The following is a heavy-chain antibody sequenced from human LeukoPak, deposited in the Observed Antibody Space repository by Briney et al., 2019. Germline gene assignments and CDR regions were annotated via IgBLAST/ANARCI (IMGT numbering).Heavy chain of an antibody. J-gene: IGHJ5*02. Sequence: ASVKVSCKASGYTFTSYVMHWARQAPGQRLEWMGCINDGNGNTKYPQEFQGRVTITRDTSASTAYMELSSLRSEDMAVYYCARGAKFRSYGSGTYYTSLPFDPWGQGTLVTVSS. CDR2: INDGNGNT. CDR3: ARGAKFRSYGSGTYYTSLPFDP. CDR1: GYTFTSYV. V-gene: IGHV1-3*03. D-gene: IGHD3-10*01.